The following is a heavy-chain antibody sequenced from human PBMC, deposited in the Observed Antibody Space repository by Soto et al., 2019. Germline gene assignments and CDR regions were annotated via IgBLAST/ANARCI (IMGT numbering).Heavy chain of an antibody. CDR3: ARVKLRFNGTIWFHP. J-gene: IGHJ5*02. D-gene: IGHD3-3*01. CDR1: GDSVSSNSAA. Sequence: SQTLSLTCAISGDSVSSNSAAWNWIRQSPSRGLEWLGRTYYRSKWYNDYAVSVKSRITINPDTTRNQFSLQLNSVTPEDTAVYYFARVKLRFNGTIWFHPWRHATPITV. CDR2: TYYRSKWYN. V-gene: IGHV6-1*01.